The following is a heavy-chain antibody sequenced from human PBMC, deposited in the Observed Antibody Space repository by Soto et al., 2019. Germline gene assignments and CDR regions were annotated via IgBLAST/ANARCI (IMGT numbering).Heavy chain of an antibody. J-gene: IGHJ4*02. CDR1: GFTFSNYW. CDR2: MKQDGSQI. CDR3: AKEAF. V-gene: IGHV3-7*05. Sequence: GGSLRLSCAASGFTFSNYWMSWVRQAPGKGPEWVASMKQDGSQIYYVDSVKGRFTISRDNAKNSLYLQMNSLRADDTAVYYCAKEAFWGQGTLVTVSS.